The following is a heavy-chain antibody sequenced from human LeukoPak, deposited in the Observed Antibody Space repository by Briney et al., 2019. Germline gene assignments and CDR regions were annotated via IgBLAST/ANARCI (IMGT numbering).Heavy chain of an antibody. CDR2: INQDGSAK. V-gene: IGHV3-7*01. Sequence: GGSLRLSCAASGFTYNSYWMSWVRQAPGKGLEWVANINQDGSAKYYVDSVKGRFTISRDNAENSLYLQMNSLRAEDTAVYYCARGGYYLDYWGQGTLVTVSS. CDR1: GFTYNSYW. CDR3: ARGGYYLDY. D-gene: IGHD3-22*01. J-gene: IGHJ4*02.